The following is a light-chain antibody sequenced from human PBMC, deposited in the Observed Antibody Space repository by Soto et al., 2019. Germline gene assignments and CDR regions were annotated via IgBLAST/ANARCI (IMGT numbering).Light chain of an antibody. V-gene: IGLV1-44*01. J-gene: IGLJ2*01. CDR2: SNN. CDR3: ATWDYSLNGVV. Sequence: QSVLTQPPSASGTPGQRVTISCSGSSSNIGRHGVNWYQHLPGAAPKLLIYSNNQRPSGVPDRFSGSTSGTSVSLTISGLQSEDEADYYCATWDYSLNGVVFGGGTKVTVL. CDR1: SSNIGRHG.